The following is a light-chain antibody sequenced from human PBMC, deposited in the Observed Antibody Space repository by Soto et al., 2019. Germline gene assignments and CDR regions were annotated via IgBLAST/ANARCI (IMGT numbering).Light chain of an antibody. V-gene: IGLV3-21*02. J-gene: IGLJ2*01. Sequence: SYELTQPPSVSVAPGQTATFTCGGNSVGSKLVHWYQQRPGQAPVLVVFEDRHRPSGIPERFSGSNSGNTATLIISRVEAGDEADYYCQVWDGTSDHLVFGGGTKLTVL. CDR2: EDR. CDR3: QVWDGTSDHLV. CDR1: SVGSKL.